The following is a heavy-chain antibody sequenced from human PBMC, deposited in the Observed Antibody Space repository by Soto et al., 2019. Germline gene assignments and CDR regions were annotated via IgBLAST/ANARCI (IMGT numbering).Heavy chain of an antibody. J-gene: IGHJ4*02. Sequence: HPGGSLRLSCAASGFTFSSYAMSWVRQAPGKGLEWVSAISGSGGSTYYADSVKGRFTISRDNSKNTLYLQMNSLRAEDTAVYYCANLRWLVGYFDYWGQGSLVTVSS. CDR2: ISGSGGST. CDR3: ANLRWLVGYFDY. D-gene: IGHD6-19*01. CDR1: GFTFSSYA. V-gene: IGHV3-23*01.